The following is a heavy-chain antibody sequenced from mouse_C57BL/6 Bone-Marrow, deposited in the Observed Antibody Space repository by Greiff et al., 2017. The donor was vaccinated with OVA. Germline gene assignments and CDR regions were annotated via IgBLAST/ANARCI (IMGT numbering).Heavy chain of an antibody. V-gene: IGHV5-12*01. J-gene: IGHJ3*01. CDR1: GFTFSDYY. CDR2: ISNGGGST. CDR3: ASPIYYYGSSPSWFAY. D-gene: IGHD1-1*01. Sequence: EVQRVESGGGLVQPGGSLKLSCAASGFTFSDYYMYWVRQTPEKRLEWVAYISNGGGSTYYPETVKGRFTISRDNAKNTLYLQMSRLKSEDTAMFYCASPIYYYGSSPSWFAYWGQGTLVTVSA.